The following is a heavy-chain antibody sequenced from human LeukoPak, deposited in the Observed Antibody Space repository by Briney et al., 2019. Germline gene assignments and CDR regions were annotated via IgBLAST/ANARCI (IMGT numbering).Heavy chain of an antibody. J-gene: IGHJ4*02. D-gene: IGHD5-18*01. CDR2: TRFDGSIK. Sequence: GGSLRLXCAASGFTFSNYGMHWVRQAPGKGLEWVAFTRFDGSIKYYADSVKGRFTISRDNSKNTLYLQMSSLRAEDTAVFYCAKDSIQGDTALDYWGQGTLVTVSS. V-gene: IGHV3-30*02. CDR3: AKDSIQGDTALDY. CDR1: GFTFSNYG.